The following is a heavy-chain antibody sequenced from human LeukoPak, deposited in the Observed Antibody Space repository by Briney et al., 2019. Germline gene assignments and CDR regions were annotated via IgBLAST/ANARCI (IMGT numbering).Heavy chain of an antibody. CDR2: ISAYNGNT. Sequence: ASVKVSCKASGYTFTSYGISWVRQAPGQGLEWMGWISAYNGNTNYAPKLQVRVTMTTDTSTSTAYMELRSLRSDDTAVYYCARDGVNGYSYGLFDYWGQGTLVTVSS. CDR3: ARDGVNGYSYGLFDY. D-gene: IGHD5-18*01. J-gene: IGHJ4*02. V-gene: IGHV1-18*01. CDR1: GYTFTSYG.